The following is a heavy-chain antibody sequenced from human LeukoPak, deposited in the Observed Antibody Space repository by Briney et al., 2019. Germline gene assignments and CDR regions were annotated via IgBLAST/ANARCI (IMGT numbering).Heavy chain of an antibody. CDR3: ARGPHDILTGYYVDY. J-gene: IGHJ4*02. D-gene: IGHD3-9*01. CDR2: MNPNSGNT. V-gene: IGHV1-8*01. Sequence: ASVKVSCKASGYTFTSYDINWVRQAIGQGLEWMGWMNPNSGNTGYAQKFQGRVTMTRNTSISTAYMELSSLRSEDTAVYYCARGPHDILTGYYVDYWGQGTLVTVSS. CDR1: GYTFTSYD.